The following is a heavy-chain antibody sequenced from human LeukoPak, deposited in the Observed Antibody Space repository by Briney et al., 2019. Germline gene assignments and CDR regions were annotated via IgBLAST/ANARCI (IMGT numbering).Heavy chain of an antibody. V-gene: IGHV3-23*01. CDR1: GFTFNNYV. D-gene: IGHD2-8*02. CDR2: IDGSGDVS. CDR3: AKSGRGKDLYCDGGVCYPTNFFDY. J-gene: IGHJ4*02. Sequence: PGGSLRLSCAASGFTFNNYVMSWVRQAPGKGLEWVSAIDGSGDVSFYGDSMTGRFAISRDNSRNTVYLQMNSLRADDTAVYYCAKSGRGKDLYCDGGVCYPTNFFDYWGQGSLVTVSS.